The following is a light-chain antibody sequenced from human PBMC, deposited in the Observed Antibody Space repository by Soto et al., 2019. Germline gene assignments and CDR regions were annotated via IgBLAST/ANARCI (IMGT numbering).Light chain of an antibody. CDR3: SSWDGSLNPYV. CDR2: SNS. CDR1: NSNIGSNI. V-gene: IGLV1-44*01. J-gene: IGLJ1*01. Sequence: QSVLTQPPSASGTPGQRVTISCSGSNSNIGSNIVHWYQQLPGTAPKLLIYSNSQRPSGVPDRISGSKSGTSASLAIRGIQSEDEGDYYCSSWDGSLNPYVSGTGTKGTVL.